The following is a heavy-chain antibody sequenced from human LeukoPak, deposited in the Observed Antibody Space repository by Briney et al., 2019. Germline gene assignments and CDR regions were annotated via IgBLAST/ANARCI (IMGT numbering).Heavy chain of an antibody. J-gene: IGHJ6*02. CDR2: IYYSGST. CDR3: ARLRIAAEENYYYYYGMDV. V-gene: IGHV4-39*01. Sequence: SETLSLTCTVSGVSISSSSYYWGWIRQPPGKGLEWIGSIYYSGSTYYNPSLKSRVTISVDTSKNQFSLKLSSVTAADTAVYYCARLRIAAEENYYYYYGMDVWGQGTTVTVSS. CDR1: GVSISSSSYY. D-gene: IGHD6-13*01.